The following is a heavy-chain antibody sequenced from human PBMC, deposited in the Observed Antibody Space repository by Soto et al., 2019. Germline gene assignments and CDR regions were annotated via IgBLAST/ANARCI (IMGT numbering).Heavy chain of an antibody. J-gene: IGHJ4*02. CDR3: AREELRKNSIDY. D-gene: IGHD1-26*01. CDR2: IWYDGSNK. Sequence: PGGSLRISCAASGFSFSSYGMHWVRQAPGKGLEWVAVIWYDGSNKYYADSVKGRFTISRDNSRNTLYLQMNSLRAEDTAVYYCAREELRKNSIDYWGQGTLVTVSS. V-gene: IGHV3-33*01. CDR1: GFSFSSYG.